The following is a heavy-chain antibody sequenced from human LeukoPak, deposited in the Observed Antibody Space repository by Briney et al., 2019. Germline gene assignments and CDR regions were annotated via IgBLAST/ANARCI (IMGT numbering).Heavy chain of an antibody. V-gene: IGHV3-74*01. J-gene: IGHJ4*02. CDR2: INSDGSST. Sequence: GGSLRLSCAASGFTFSSYWMHWVRQAPGKGLVWVSRINSDGSSTSYADSVKGRFTISRDNAKNTLYLQMNSLRAEDTAAYCCASGSGLVLQYFDYWGQGTLVAVSS. D-gene: IGHD6-19*01. CDR3: ASGSGLVLQYFDY. CDR1: GFTFSSYW.